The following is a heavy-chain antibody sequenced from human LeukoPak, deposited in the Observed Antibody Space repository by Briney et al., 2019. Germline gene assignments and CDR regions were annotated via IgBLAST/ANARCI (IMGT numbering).Heavy chain of an antibody. CDR2: IKQDGSEI. CDR3: ARDIIAAAGRYGEFHYYYYMDV. J-gene: IGHJ6*03. Sequence: GGSLRLSCAASGFTFSNAWMTWVRQAPGRGLEWVADIKQDGSEIYYVDSVRGRFTISRDNAWNTLYLHMNNLRAEDTAVYSCARDIIAAAGRYGEFHYYYYMDVWGKGTTVTISS. D-gene: IGHD6-13*01. CDR1: GFTFSNAW. V-gene: IGHV3-7*01.